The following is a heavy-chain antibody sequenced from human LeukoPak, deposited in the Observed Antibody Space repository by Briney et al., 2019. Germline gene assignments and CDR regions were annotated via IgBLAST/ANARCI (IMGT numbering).Heavy chain of an antibody. D-gene: IGHD2-15*01. CDR3: ARVGVVVAATGNLWFDP. CDR1: GFTFSSYE. J-gene: IGHJ5*02. CDR2: ISSSGTTI. Sequence: GGSLRLPCAASGFTFSSYEMNWVRQAPGKGLEWVSYISSSGTTIYYADSVKDRFTISRDNAKNSLYLQMNSLRAEDTAVYYCARVGVVVAATGNLWFDPWGQGTLVTVSS. V-gene: IGHV3-48*03.